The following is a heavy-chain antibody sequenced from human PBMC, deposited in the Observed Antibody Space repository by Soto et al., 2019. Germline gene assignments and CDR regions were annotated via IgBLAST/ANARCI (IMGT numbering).Heavy chain of an antibody. CDR1: GFTFSSYA. V-gene: IGHV3-23*01. CDR2: ISGSGGST. Sequence: GGSLRLSCAASGFTFSSYAMSWVRQAPGKGLEWVSAISGSGGSTYYADSVKGRFTISRDNSKNTLYLQMNGLRAEDTAVYYCAKASTCISTSCYLYYFDYWGQGTLVTVSS. CDR3: AKASTCISTSCYLYYFDY. D-gene: IGHD2-2*01. J-gene: IGHJ4*02.